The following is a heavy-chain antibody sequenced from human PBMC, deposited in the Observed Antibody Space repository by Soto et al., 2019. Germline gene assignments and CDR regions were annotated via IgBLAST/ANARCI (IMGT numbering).Heavy chain of an antibody. CDR2: ISYDGSNK. V-gene: IGHV3-30-3*01. Sequence: PGVSLRLSCAASGFTFSSYAMHWVRQAPGKGLEWVAVISYDGSNKYYADSVKGRFTISRDNSKNTLYLQMNSLRAEDTAVYYCARDRGASSIAALDAFDIWGQGTMVTVSS. J-gene: IGHJ3*02. D-gene: IGHD6-6*01. CDR3: ARDRGASSIAALDAFDI. CDR1: GFTFSSYA.